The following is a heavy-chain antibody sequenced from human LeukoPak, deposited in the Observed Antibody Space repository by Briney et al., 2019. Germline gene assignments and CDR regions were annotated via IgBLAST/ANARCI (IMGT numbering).Heavy chain of an antibody. CDR1: GGSITSGDYY. CDR2: IYYSGST. Sequence: SQTLSLTCTVSGGSITSGDYYWSWIRQSPGKGLEWIGYIYYSGSTYYNPSLETRITMSVDTSKNRFSLKLGPVTAADTAVYYCARTEGSGIYFDYWGQGTLVTVSS. J-gene: IGHJ4*02. CDR3: ARTEGSGIYFDY. V-gene: IGHV4-30-4*01. D-gene: IGHD3-10*01.